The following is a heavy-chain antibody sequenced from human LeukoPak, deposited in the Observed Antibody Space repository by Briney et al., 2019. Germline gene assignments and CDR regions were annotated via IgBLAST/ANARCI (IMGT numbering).Heavy chain of an antibody. CDR2: INHSGST. D-gene: IGHD3-22*01. CDR3: ARGSLHYYDSSGYLDY. CDR1: GGSFSGYY. J-gene: IGHJ4*02. V-gene: IGHV4-34*01. Sequence: SETLSLTCAVYGGSFSGYYWSWIRQPPGKGLEWIGEINHSGSTNYNPSLKSRVTISVDTSKNQFSLKLSSVTAADTAVYYCARGSLHYYDSSGYLDYWGQGTLVTVSS.